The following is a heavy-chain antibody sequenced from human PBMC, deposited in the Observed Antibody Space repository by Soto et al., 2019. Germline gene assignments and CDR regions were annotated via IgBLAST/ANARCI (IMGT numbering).Heavy chain of an antibody. Sequence: GGSLRLSCAASGFTFSSYAMSWVRQAPGKGLEWVSAISGSGGSTYYADSVKGRFTISRDNSKNTLYLQMNSLRAEDTAVYYCAKDAPGGYCSGGSCSGFFDYWGQGTLVTVSS. V-gene: IGHV3-23*01. D-gene: IGHD2-15*01. J-gene: IGHJ4*02. CDR2: ISGSGGST. CDR1: GFTFSSYA. CDR3: AKDAPGGYCSGGSCSGFFDY.